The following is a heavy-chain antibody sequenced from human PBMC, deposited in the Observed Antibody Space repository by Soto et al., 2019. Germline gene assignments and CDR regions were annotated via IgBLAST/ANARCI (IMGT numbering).Heavy chain of an antibody. Sequence: VQVSCKASGGTFSSYAIIWVRQAPGQGLEWMGVIIPIFGTANYAHKFQGRVTITADESTSTAYMELRSLRCEDTAVYYGASPLDIVVVPAAIAAYYYYYGMDVWGQGTTVTVSS. CDR1: GGTFSSYA. CDR3: ASPLDIVVVPAAIAAYYYYYGMDV. J-gene: IGHJ6*02. V-gene: IGHV1-69*13. D-gene: IGHD2-2*02. CDR2: IIPIFGTA.